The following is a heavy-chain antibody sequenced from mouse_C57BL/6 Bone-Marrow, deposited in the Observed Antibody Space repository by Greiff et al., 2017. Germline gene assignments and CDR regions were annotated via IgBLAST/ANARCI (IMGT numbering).Heavy chain of an antibody. V-gene: IGHV5-4*01. D-gene: IGHD2-2*01. Sequence: EVKLMESGGGLVKPGGSLKLSCAASGFTFSSYAMSWVRQTPEKRLEWVATISDGGSYTYYPDNVKGRFTISRDNAKNNLYLQMSHLKSEDTAMYYCARDGYYVGYWGQGTTLTVSS. J-gene: IGHJ2*01. CDR1: GFTFSSYA. CDR2: ISDGGSYT. CDR3: ARDGYYVGY.